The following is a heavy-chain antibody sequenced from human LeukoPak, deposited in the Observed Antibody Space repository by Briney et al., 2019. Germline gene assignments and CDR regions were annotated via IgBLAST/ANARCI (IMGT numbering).Heavy chain of an antibody. V-gene: IGHV3-23*01. CDR3: AKHHYSSSRDYFDY. J-gene: IGHJ4*02. D-gene: IGHD6-13*01. CDR2: ISGSGGST. Sequence: GGSLRLSCAASGFTFSSYAMTWVRQAPGKGLEWVSVISGSGGSTNYADSVKGRFIISRDNSRNTLFLQMNSLRAEDTAVYYCAKHHYSSSRDYFDYWGQGTLVTVSS. CDR1: GFTFSSYA.